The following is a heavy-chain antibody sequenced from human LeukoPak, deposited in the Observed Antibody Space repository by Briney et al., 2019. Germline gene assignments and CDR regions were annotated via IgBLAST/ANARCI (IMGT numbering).Heavy chain of an antibody. CDR1: GFTFSSYA. D-gene: IGHD2-21*02. CDR3: ARDGGIVVVTAVLYYFDY. Sequence: GGSLRLSCAASGFTFSSYAMHWVRQAPGKGLERVAVISYDGSNKYYADSVKGRSTISRDNSKNTLYLQMNSLRAEDTAVYYCARDGGIVVVTAVLYYFDYWGQGTLATVSS. CDR2: ISYDGSNK. J-gene: IGHJ4*02. V-gene: IGHV3-30-3*01.